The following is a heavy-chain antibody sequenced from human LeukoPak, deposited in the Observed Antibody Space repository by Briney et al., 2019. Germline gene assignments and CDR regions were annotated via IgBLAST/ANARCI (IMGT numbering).Heavy chain of an antibody. Sequence: SGTLSLTCAVSGGPLNLSNCRSWVRQPPGKGLEWIGEIYHSGSTNYNPSLKSRVPISVHKSQNQFSLKLSSVTAADTVVYYWARALDYYDSSGYPDYDFDIWGQGTMVTVSS. V-gene: IGHV4-4*02. CDR3: ARALDYYDSSGYPDYDFDI. J-gene: IGHJ3*02. CDR1: GGPLNLSNC. CDR2: IYHSGST. D-gene: IGHD3-22*01.